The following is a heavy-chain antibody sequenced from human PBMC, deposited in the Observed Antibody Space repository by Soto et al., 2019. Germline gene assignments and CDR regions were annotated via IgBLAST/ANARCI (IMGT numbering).Heavy chain of an antibody. CDR2: IYYSGST. Sequence: KSSETLSLTCTVSGGSIRSGSHYWSWIRQHPGKGLEWIGYIYYSGSTYYNPSLKSRITISISTSKNQFSLKLTSVIAADTAVYYCAREGGDGIDYWGQGTLVTVSS. V-gene: IGHV4-31*03. J-gene: IGHJ4*02. CDR3: AREGGDGIDY. CDR1: GGSIRSGSHY. D-gene: IGHD3-16*01.